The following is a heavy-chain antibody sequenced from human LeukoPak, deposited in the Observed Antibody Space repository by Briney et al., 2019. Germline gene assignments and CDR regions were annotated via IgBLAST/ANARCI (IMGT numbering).Heavy chain of an antibody. V-gene: IGHV4-59*08. J-gene: IGHJ4*02. D-gene: IGHD3-16*02. Sequence: PSETLSLTCTVSGGSISSYYWSWIRQPPGKGLEWIGYIYYSGGTNYNPSLKSRVTISVDTSKNQFSLKLSSVTAADTAVYYCARVRTAGLRLGELSNWGQGTLVTVSS. CDR3: ARVRTAGLRLGELSN. CDR2: IYYSGGT. CDR1: GGSISSYY.